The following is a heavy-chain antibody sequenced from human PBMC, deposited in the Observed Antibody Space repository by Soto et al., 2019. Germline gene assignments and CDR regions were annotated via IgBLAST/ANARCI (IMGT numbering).Heavy chain of an antibody. J-gene: IGHJ4*02. D-gene: IGHD6-6*01. CDR1: GGSISSCDYY. Sequence: SETLSLTCTVSGGSISSCDYYWSWIRQPPGKGLEWIGYIYYSGSTYYNPSLKSRVTISVDTSKNQFSLKLSSVTAADTAVYYCASVGSSIATRPFDHWGQGTLVTVSS. CDR3: ASVGSSIATRPFDH. CDR2: IYYSGST. V-gene: IGHV4-30-4*01.